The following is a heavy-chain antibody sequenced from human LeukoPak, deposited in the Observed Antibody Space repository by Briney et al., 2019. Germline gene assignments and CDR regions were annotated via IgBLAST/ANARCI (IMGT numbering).Heavy chain of an antibody. J-gene: IGHJ6*02. CDR2: INPNSGGT. V-gene: IGHV1-2*02. CDR1: GYTFTGYY. Sequence: ASVKVSCKASGYTFTGYYMHWARQAPGQGLEWMGWINPNSGGTNYAQKFQGRVTMTRDTSISTAYMELSRLRSDDTAVYYCARDVAISVRPYSSSFYGMDVWGQGTTVTVSS. CDR3: ARDVAISVRPYSSSFYGMDV. D-gene: IGHD6-13*01.